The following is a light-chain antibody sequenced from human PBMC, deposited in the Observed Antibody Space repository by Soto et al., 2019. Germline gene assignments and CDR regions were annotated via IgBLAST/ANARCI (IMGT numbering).Light chain of an antibody. V-gene: IGKV1-33*01. CDR3: QQYDTPPYS. Sequence: DIQMTQSPSSLSASEGDRVTITCQASQDISNYLNWYRQIPGKAPDLLIYDASTLETGVPSRFSGSGSGTHFIFTITSVQPEDFATYYCQQYDTPPYSFGQGTKLEV. J-gene: IGKJ2*03. CDR2: DAS. CDR1: QDISNY.